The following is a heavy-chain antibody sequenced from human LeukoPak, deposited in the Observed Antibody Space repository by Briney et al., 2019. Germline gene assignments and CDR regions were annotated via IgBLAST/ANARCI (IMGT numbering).Heavy chain of an antibody. D-gene: IGHD7-27*01. CDR1: GGSISSYY. CDR3: ARAKNRLGIRSQFDY. Sequence: SETLSLTCTVSGGSISSYYWSWIRQPPGNKLEWIGYIYSSGIAYYNPSLKSRVTMSVDTSKNQFSLKLKSVTAADTAMYYCARAKNRLGIRSQFDYWGQGTLVTVSS. J-gene: IGHJ4*02. CDR2: IYSSGIA. V-gene: IGHV4-59*01.